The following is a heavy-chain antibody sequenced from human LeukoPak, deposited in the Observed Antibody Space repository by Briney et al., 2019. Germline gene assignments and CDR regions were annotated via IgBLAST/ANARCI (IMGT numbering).Heavy chain of an antibody. D-gene: IGHD3-9*01. J-gene: IGHJ6*02. CDR3: ARPYFVRGYGMDV. CDR2: ISAYNCNT. V-gene: IGHV1-18*01. CDR1: GYTFTSYC. Sequence: ASVNVSRKPSGYTFTSYCISWLRQAPAQRLEWMGWISAYNCNTNYPQKLQGRVTMTTDTSTSTAYMELRSLRSDDTAVYYCARPYFVRGYGMDVWGQGTTVTVSS.